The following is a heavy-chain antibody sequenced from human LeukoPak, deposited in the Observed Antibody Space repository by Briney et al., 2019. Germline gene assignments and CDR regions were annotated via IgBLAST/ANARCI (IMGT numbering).Heavy chain of an antibody. CDR1: GGSISSGGYY. D-gene: IGHD1-26*01. J-gene: IGHJ3*02. V-gene: IGHV4-31*03. CDR3: ARDQVVGATNAFDI. CDR2: IYYSGST. Sequence: SETLSLTCTVSGGSISSGGYYWSWIRQHPGKGLEWIGYIYYSGSTYYNPSLKSRVTISVDTSKNQFSLKLGSVTAADTAVYYCARDQVVGATNAFDIWGQGTMVTVSS.